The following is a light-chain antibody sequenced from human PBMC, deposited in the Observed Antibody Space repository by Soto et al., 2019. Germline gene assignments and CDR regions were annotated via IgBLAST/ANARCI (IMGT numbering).Light chain of an antibody. CDR2: DVS. J-gene: IGLJ1*01. V-gene: IGLV2-14*01. CDR3: SSYATSSTL. Sequence: QSALTQPASVSGSPGQSITISCTGSSSDVGGYNHVSWYQQHPGKAPKLMIYDVSNRPSGVSNRFSGSKSGNTASLTISGRQAEDEADYYCSSYATSSTLFGTGTKVTVL. CDR1: SSDVGGYNH.